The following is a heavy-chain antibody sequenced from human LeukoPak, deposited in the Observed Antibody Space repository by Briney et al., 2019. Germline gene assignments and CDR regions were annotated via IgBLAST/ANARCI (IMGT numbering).Heavy chain of an antibody. CDR1: GFTFSSYS. V-gene: IGHV3-15*01. CDR3: TSVGFGPYYFDN. J-gene: IGHJ4*02. Sequence: GGSPRLSCAASGFTFSSYSVNWVRQAPGKGLEWVGRIKSKTDGGTTDYAAPVKGRFTISRDDSKNTLYLQMNSLKTEDTAVYYCTSVGFGPYYFDNWGQGTLVTVSS. D-gene: IGHD3-10*01. CDR2: IKSKTDGGTT.